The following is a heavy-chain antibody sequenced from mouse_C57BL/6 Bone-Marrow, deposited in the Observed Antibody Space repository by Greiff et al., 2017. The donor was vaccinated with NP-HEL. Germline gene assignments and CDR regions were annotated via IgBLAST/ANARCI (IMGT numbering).Heavy chain of an antibody. CDR2: ISSGGSYT. D-gene: IGHD1-1*01. V-gene: IGHV5-6*02. Sequence: DVTLVESGGDLVKPGGSLKLSCAASGFTFSSYGMSWVRQTPDKRLEWVATISSGGSYTYYPDSVQGRFTISRDNAKNTLYLQMSSLKSEDTAMYYCARHYYGSSHDYWGQGTTLTVSS. CDR1: GFTFSSYG. J-gene: IGHJ2*01. CDR3: ARHYYGSSHDY.